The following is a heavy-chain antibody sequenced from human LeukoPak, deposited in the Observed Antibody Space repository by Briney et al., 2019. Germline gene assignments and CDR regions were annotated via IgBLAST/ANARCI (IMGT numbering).Heavy chain of an antibody. Sequence: ASVKVSCKASGYTFTSYGISWVRQAPGQGLEWMGWISAYNGNTNYAQKLQGRVTTTTDKSTSTAYMELRSLRSDDTAVYYCARDRHLRLPLDYWGQGTLVTVSS. CDR1: GYTFTSYG. D-gene: IGHD2-21*02. V-gene: IGHV1-18*01. CDR2: ISAYNGNT. CDR3: ARDRHLRLPLDY. J-gene: IGHJ4*02.